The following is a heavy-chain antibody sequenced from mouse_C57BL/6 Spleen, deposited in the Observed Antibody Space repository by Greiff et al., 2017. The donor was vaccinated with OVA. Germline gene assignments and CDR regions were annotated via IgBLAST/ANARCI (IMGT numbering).Heavy chain of an antibody. V-gene: IGHV1-15*01. D-gene: IGHD2-1*01. Sequence: VQLLQSGAELVRPGASVSLSCKASGYSFTVYEMHWVKQTPVHGLEWIGVIDPETGGAAYTQKFKGKAILTADKSPSTAYMELRSPTSEDTAVYYSTSLYPYAMDYWGQGTSLTVSS. CDR1: GYSFTVYE. CDR3: TSLYPYAMDY. J-gene: IGHJ4*01. CDR2: IDPETGGA.